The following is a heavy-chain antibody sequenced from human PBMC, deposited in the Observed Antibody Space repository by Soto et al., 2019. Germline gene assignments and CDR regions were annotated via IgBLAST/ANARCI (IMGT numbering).Heavy chain of an antibody. CDR1: GYAFSSHW. D-gene: IGHD3-3*02. J-gene: IGHJ5*02. Sequence: EVQLVQSGAEVKQPGESLKISCKGSGYAFSSHWIAWVRQMPGKGLEWVGIINPSDSDTRHGQSFQGRVIISADKSISTVYLQWSSLKASDTAMYYCVRLATPLTTYNWFDPWGRGTLVTVSS. V-gene: IGHV5-51*01. CDR3: VRLATPLTTYNWFDP. CDR2: INPSDSDT.